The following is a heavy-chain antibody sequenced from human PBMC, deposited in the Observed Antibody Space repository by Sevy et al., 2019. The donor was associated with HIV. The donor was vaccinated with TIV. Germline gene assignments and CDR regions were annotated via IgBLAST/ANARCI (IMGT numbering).Heavy chain of an antibody. CDR2: IYYSGST. D-gene: IGHD6-13*01. CDR3: ARLDIPGIAAAGDY. V-gene: IGHV4-39*01. J-gene: IGHJ4*02. Sequence: SETLSLTCTVSGGSISSSSYYWGWIRQPPGKGLEWIGSIYYSGSTYYNPSLKSRVTISVDTSKNQFSLKLSSVTAADTAVYYCARLDIPGIAAAGDYWGQRTLVTVSS. CDR1: GGSISSSSYY.